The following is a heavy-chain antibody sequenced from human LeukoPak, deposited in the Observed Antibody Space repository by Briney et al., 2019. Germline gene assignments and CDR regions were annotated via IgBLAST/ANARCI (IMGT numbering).Heavy chain of an antibody. Sequence: NLGESLKISCKGSGYSFTTYWITWVRQMPGKGLEWMGRVDPKDSYTNYSPSFQGHVTISADKSISTAYLQWSSLRASDTAMYYCARLPTLADSSGYYFDYWGQGTLVTVSS. V-gene: IGHV5-10-1*01. D-gene: IGHD3-22*01. CDR3: ARLPTLADSSGYYFDY. CDR1: GYSFTTYW. CDR2: VDPKDSYT. J-gene: IGHJ4*02.